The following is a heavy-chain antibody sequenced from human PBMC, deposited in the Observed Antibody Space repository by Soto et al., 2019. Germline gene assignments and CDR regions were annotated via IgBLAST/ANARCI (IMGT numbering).Heavy chain of an antibody. J-gene: IGHJ4*02. V-gene: IGHV1-69*06. Sequence: SVKVSCKASGGTFSSYAISWVRQAPGQGLEWMGGIIPIFGTANYAQKFQGRVTITADKSTSTAYMELSSLRSEDTAVYYCARDRRVYSGSYQTPCFDYWGQGTLVTVSS. D-gene: IGHD1-26*01. CDR2: IIPIFGTA. CDR1: GGTFSSYA. CDR3: ARDRRVYSGSYQTPCFDY.